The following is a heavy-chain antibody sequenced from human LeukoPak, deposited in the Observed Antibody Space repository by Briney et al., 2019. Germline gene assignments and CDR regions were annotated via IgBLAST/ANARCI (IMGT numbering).Heavy chain of an antibody. Sequence: GGSLRLSCAASGFTLSSYWMTWVRQAPGKGLEWVANIKQVASERYYVDSVKGRFTISRDNAKNSLYLQMNSLRAEDTAVYYCATPTAGRWHFDYWGQGTLVTVSS. CDR2: IKQVASER. CDR1: GFTLSSYW. V-gene: IGHV3-7*01. D-gene: IGHD1-1*01. CDR3: ATPTAGRWHFDY. J-gene: IGHJ4*02.